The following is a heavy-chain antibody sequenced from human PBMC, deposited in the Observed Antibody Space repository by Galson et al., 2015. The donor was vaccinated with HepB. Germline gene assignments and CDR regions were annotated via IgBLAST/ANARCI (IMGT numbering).Heavy chain of an antibody. D-gene: IGHD2-15*01. CDR2: ISPYNGDT. Sequence: SVKVSCKASGCTFSTHAITWVRQAPGHGLEWMGWISPYNGDTDYARKFQGRVTMTTDISTSTAYMDLRSLRSDDTAVYYCARGAVVEVVGGSQNHLFDPWGQGTLVSASS. V-gene: IGHV1-18*01. CDR1: GCTFSTHA. CDR3: ARGAVVEVVGGSQNHLFDP. J-gene: IGHJ5*02.